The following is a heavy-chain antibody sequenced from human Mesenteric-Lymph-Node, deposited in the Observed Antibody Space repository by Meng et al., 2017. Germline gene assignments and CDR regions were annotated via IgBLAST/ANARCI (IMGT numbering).Heavy chain of an antibody. D-gene: IGHD4-17*01. J-gene: IGHJ5*02. CDR2: IYYSGST. V-gene: IGHV4-34*01. CDR1: GGSLSGAY. CDR3: ARRHGASAYNWFDP. Sequence: HVQLQQWGAGLLKPSETLSLTCAVNGGSLSGAYWNWIRQPPGKGLEWIGYIYYSGSTYYNPSLKSRVTISVDTSKNQFSLKLSSVTAADTAVYYCARRHGASAYNWFDPWGQGTLVTVSS.